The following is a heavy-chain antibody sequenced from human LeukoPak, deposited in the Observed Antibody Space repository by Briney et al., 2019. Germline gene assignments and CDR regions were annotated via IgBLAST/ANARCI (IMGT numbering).Heavy chain of an antibody. CDR3: ARYCDYGGNSRVFQH. D-gene: IGHD4-23*01. V-gene: IGHV4-34*01. CDR1: GGSFSAYH. CDR2: INHGGST. Sequence: TSETLSLTCAVYGGSFSAYHWTWLRQPPGKGLEWIGEINHGGSTNYDPSLKRRVTISIDTAKNQFALKMSSVTAADTAVYFCARYCDYGGNSRVFQHWGQGTLVTVSS. J-gene: IGHJ1*01.